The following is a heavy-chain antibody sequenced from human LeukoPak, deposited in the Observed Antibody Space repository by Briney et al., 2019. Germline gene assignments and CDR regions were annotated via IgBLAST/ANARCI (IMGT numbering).Heavy chain of an antibody. CDR1: DSSISGDYS. Sequence: PSETLSLTCTVSDSSISGDYSWGWIRQPPGKGLEWLGSIYQSGRAFYNPSFKRRVTILLDTSKSQISLKLTSVTAADMTIYYCARGVPGYPRDTWGQGTLVIVSS. V-gene: IGHV4-38-2*02. CDR3: ARGVPGYPRDT. J-gene: IGHJ5*02. CDR2: IYQSGRA. D-gene: IGHD3-16*02.